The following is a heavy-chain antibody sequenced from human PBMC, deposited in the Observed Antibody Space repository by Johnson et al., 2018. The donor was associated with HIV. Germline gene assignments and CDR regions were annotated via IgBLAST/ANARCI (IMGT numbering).Heavy chain of an antibody. CDR2: IHWNGGTI. Sequence: VQLVESGGGVVQPGRSLRLSCAASGFTFSSYWMHWVRQAPGKGLEWVSGIHWNGGTIHSADSVKGRFTISRDNGKNSLYLQMNSLRAEDTAVYYCASLIWGGGFDIWGQGTIVTVSS. D-gene: IGHD3-16*01. V-gene: IGHV3-48*04. J-gene: IGHJ3*02. CDR3: ASLIWGGGFDI. CDR1: GFTFSSYW.